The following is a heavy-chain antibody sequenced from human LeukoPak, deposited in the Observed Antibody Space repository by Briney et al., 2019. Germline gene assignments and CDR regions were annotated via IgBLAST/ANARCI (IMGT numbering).Heavy chain of an antibody. J-gene: IGHJ4*02. V-gene: IGHV3-11*01. CDR2: ISSSGSTM. D-gene: IGHD6-13*01. CDR3: ASSSSGSFIAAAGQGFDY. Sequence: GGSLRLSCAASGFTFSDYYMSWIRQAPGKGLEWVSYISSSGSTMYYADSVKGRFTISRDNAKNSLYLQMNSLRAEDTAVYYCASSSSGSFIAAAGQGFDYWGQGTLVTVSS. CDR1: GFTFSDYY.